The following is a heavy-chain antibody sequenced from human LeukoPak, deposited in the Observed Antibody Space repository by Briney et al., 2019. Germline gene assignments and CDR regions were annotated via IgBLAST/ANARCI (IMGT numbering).Heavy chain of an antibody. CDR2: IYYSGYT. CDR1: GGSISSGNYY. Sequence: SETLSLTCTVSGGSISSGNYYWGWIRQPPGKGLEWIGSIYYSGYTHYHPSLKSRVTISADASKNQFSLKLSSVTAADTAVYYCARHHGSYHDYWGQGTLVTVSS. CDR3: ARHHGSYHDY. V-gene: IGHV4-39*01. D-gene: IGHD1-26*01. J-gene: IGHJ4*02.